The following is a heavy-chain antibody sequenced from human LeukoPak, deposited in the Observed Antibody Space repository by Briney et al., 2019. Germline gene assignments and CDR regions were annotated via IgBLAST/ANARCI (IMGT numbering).Heavy chain of an antibody. J-gene: IGHJ4*02. CDR2: ISAYNGNT. D-gene: IGHD7-27*01. V-gene: IGHV1-18*01. Sequence: ASVKVSCKASGYTFTSYGISWVRHAPGQGLEWMGWISAYNGNTNYAQKLQGRGTMTTDTSTSKAYMQLRSLRSGDKAVYYCARWVHWDPHFDYWGQGPLVPVS. CDR1: GYTFTSYG. CDR3: ARWVHWDPHFDY.